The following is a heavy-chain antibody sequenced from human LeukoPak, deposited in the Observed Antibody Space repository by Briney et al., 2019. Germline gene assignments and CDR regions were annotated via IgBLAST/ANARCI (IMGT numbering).Heavy chain of an antibody. CDR3: ARDYDSSGYYSDYYYGMDV. CDR1: GFTFSSYS. CDR2: ISSSSSYI. D-gene: IGHD3-22*01. J-gene: IGHJ6*02. Sequence: GGSLRLSCAASGFTFSSYSMNWVRQAPGKGLEWVSSISSSSSYIYYADSVKGRFTISRDNAKNSLYLQMNSLRAEDTAVYYCARDYDSSGYYSDYYYGMDVWGQGTTVTVS. V-gene: IGHV3-21*01.